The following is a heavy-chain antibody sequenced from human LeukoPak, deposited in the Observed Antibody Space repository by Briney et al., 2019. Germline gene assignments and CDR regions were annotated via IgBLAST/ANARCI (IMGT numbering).Heavy chain of an antibody. V-gene: IGHV3-66*01. Sequence: GGSLRLSCAASGFTVSSNYMSWVRQAPGKGLEWVSVIYSGGSTYYVDSVKGRFTISRDNSKNTLYLQMNSLRAEDTAVYYCARSVAVAGNDYWGQGTLVTVSS. D-gene: IGHD6-19*01. CDR2: IYSGGST. CDR3: ARSVAVAGNDY. J-gene: IGHJ4*02. CDR1: GFTVSSNY.